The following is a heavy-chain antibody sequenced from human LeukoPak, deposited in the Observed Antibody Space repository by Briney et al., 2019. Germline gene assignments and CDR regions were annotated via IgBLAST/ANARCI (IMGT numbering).Heavy chain of an antibody. V-gene: IGHV4-59*01. Sequence: SETQSLTCTVSGGSISSYYWSWIRQPPGKGLEWIGYIYYSGSTNYNPSLKSRVTISVDTSKNQFSLKLSSVTAADTAVYYCVRSGYYNPFNYYYGMDVWGQGTTVTVSS. CDR3: VRSGYYNPFNYYYGMDV. CDR1: GGSISSYY. J-gene: IGHJ6*02. CDR2: IYYSGST. D-gene: IGHD3-3*01.